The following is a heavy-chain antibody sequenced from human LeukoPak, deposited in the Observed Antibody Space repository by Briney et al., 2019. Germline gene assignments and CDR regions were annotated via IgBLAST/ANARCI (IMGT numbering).Heavy chain of an antibody. Sequence: ASVKVSCKASGYSFTSHAMNWVRQAPGQGLEWMGIINPSGGSTSYAQKFQGRVTMTRDMSTSTVYMELSSLRSEDTAVYYCARGTIFGVVPSSTTEYFQHWGQGTLVTVSS. CDR1: GYSFTSHA. J-gene: IGHJ1*01. D-gene: IGHD3-3*01. V-gene: IGHV1-46*01. CDR3: ARGTIFGVVPSSTTEYFQH. CDR2: INPSGGST.